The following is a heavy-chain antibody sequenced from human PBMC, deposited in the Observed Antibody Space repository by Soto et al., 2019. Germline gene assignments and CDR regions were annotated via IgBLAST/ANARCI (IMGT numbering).Heavy chain of an antibody. Sequence: QVRLVESGGGAVQPGDSLRLSCDASGFTFSTYALHWVRQAPGKGLEWVAFIAYTGANKYYADSVKGRFTVSIDNSKNIAYLQMTSLKPEDSAVYYCVRDAFIYSLGAYSDHWGQGTLVTVSS. V-gene: IGHV3-30*04. D-gene: IGHD4-4*01. CDR1: GFTFSTYA. J-gene: IGHJ4*02. CDR2: IAYTGANK. CDR3: VRDAFIYSLGAYSDH.